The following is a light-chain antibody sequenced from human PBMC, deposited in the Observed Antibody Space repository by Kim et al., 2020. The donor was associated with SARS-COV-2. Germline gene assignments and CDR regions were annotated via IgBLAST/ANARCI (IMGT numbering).Light chain of an antibody. CDR1: ITDLGTYAL. CDR2: DIS. CDR3: CSFTSGVSWV. V-gene: IGLV2-23*02. J-gene: IGLJ3*02. Sequence: GQSVTISGSGTITDLGTYALVSWYQQYPGKAPRLIIFDISQRPSGISGRFSGSKSGNTASLTISPLEPDDEADYFCCSFTSGVSWVFGGGTQLTVL.